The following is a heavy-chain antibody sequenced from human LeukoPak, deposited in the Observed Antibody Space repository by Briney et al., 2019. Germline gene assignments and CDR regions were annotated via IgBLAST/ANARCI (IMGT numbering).Heavy chain of an antibody. CDR2: IKSKTDGATT. CDR1: GFTFGNAW. D-gene: IGHD2-21*02. J-gene: IGHJ4*02. Sequence: GGSLRLSCAASGFTFGNAWMTWVRQAPGKGLEWVGRIKSKTDGATTDYAAPVKGRFTISRDDPENTLYLQMNSLRAEDTAVYYCAAESNAYCGGDCPLDYWGQGTLVTVSS. CDR3: AAESNAYCGGDCPLDY. V-gene: IGHV3-15*01.